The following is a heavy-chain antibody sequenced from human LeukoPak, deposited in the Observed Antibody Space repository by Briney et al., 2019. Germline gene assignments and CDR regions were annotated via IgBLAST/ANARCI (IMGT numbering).Heavy chain of an antibody. CDR1: GGSISSGSYY. Sequence: SQTLSLTCTVSGGSISSGSYYWSWIRQPAGKGLEWIGRIYTSGSTNYNPSLKSRVTISVDTSKNQFSLKLSSVTAADTAVYYCARAPDPASLGDYWGQGTLATAS. CDR2: IYTSGST. V-gene: IGHV4-61*02. CDR3: ARAPDPASLGDY. D-gene: IGHD3-3*02. J-gene: IGHJ4*02.